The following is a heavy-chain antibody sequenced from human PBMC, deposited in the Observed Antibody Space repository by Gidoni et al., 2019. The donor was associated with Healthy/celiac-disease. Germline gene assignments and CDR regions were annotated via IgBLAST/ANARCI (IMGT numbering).Heavy chain of an antibody. Sequence: QVQLVQSGAEVKKPGASVKVSCKASGYTFPSYGLSWVRQAPGQGLEWMGWISAYNGNTNYAQKLQGRVTMTTDTSTSTAYMELRSLRSDDTAVYYWARVPLYCSGGSCRYYYYGMDVWAKGPRSPSP. CDR2: ISAYNGNT. D-gene: IGHD2-15*01. J-gene: IGHJ6*02. CDR3: ARVPLYCSGGSCRYYYYGMDV. V-gene: IGHV1-18*01. CDR1: GYTFPSYG.